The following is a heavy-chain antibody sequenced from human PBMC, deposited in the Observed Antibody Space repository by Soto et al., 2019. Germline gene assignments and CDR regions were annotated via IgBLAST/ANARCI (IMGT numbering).Heavy chain of an antibody. J-gene: IGHJ6*03. Sequence: GVSLRLSCATSGFILSDGALNWVRQAPGKGLEWVSYISSSSSVIDYADSVKGRFTVSRDNARNSLYLQMNSLRAEDTAVYYCARDLSWGSNWYSYMDAWGKGTTLTVSS. CDR3: ARDLSWGSNWYSYMDA. CDR1: GFILSDGA. D-gene: IGHD7-27*01. V-gene: IGHV3-48*01. CDR2: ISSSSSVI.